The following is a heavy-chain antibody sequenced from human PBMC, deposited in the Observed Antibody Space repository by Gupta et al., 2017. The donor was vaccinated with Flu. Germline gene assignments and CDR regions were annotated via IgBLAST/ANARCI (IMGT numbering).Heavy chain of an antibody. J-gene: IGHJ6*02. CDR1: GGSLSGYY. D-gene: IGHD2-21*01. V-gene: IGHV4-34*01. CDR3: ARFRIGRLPPPHGFTYYGMDV. Sequence: QVQLQQWCAGLLKPSETLSLTCAVHGGSLSGYYWIWIRQPPGKGLGWMGEVNHGGSTNYNPSLQGRVTISMDASKNHFSLNLRSVTTEDTAIYSCARFRIGRLPPPHGFTYYGMDVWGQGTAVTVSS. CDR2: VNHGGST.